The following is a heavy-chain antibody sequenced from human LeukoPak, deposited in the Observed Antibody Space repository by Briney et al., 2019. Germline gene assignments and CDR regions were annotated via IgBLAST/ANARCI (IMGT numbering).Heavy chain of an antibody. CDR1: GFTFSSYA. Sequence: GGSRRLSCAASGFTFSSYAMSWVRQAPGKGLEWVSAISGSGGSTYYADSVKGRFTISRDNSKNTLYLQMNSLRAEDTAVYYCAKSDCSSTSCYINYWGQGTLVTVSS. CDR2: ISGSGGST. J-gene: IGHJ4*02. CDR3: AKSDCSSTSCYINY. D-gene: IGHD2-2*02. V-gene: IGHV3-23*01.